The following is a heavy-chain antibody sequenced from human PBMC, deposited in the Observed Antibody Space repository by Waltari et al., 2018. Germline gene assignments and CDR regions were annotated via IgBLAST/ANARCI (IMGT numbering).Heavy chain of an antibody. CDR3: VMYSSEFLGDC. J-gene: IGHJ4*02. D-gene: IGHD6-25*01. Sequence: EMQLVESGGGLVQPGGSLRLPCAASGFLFRSFWMHWVRQAQGKGLVSVSNINTDGSIRRYADSVKGRFTISRDNAKNMLFLEMNNLRVEDTAVYYCVMYSSEFLGDCWGQGTLVAVSS. V-gene: IGHV3-74*01. CDR1: GFLFRSFW. CDR2: INTDGSIR.